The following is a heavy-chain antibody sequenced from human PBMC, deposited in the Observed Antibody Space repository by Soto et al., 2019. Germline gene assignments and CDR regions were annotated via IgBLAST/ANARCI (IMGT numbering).Heavy chain of an antibody. CDR1: GYTFTSYD. Sequence: QVQLVQSGAEVKKPGASVKVPCKASGYTFTSYDINWVRQATGQGLEWMGWMNPNSGNTGYAQKFQGRVTMTRNTSISTAYMELGSVISDDTAVYYWSIEVNFYGLDVWGQGTMVTFAS. D-gene: IGHD1-26*01. CDR2: MNPNSGNT. J-gene: IGHJ6*02. CDR3: SIEVNFYGLDV. V-gene: IGHV1-8*01.